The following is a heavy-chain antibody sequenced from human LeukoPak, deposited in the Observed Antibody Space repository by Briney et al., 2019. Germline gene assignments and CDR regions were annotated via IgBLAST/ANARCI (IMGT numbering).Heavy chain of an antibody. CDR3: ARDNYYYYMDV. Sequence: PSETLSLTCTVSGGSISSYYWSWIRQPAGKGLEWIGYIYYSGSTNYNPSLKSRVTISVDTSKNQFSLKLSSVTAADTAVYYCARDNYYYYMDVWGKGTTVTVSS. J-gene: IGHJ6*03. CDR1: GGSISSYY. CDR2: IYYSGST. V-gene: IGHV4-59*01.